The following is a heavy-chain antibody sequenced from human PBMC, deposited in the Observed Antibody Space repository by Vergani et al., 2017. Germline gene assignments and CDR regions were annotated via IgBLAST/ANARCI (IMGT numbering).Heavy chain of an antibody. CDR3: GRGSDNYN. Sequence: EVQLLQSEGAVVQPGGSLRLFCVASGFTFRSHAMRWVGQGHGQGLVWVSSIKNTGDSTIYADSVKGRFTISRDNSKNTLSSQMNSLGVEDTAVYYCGRGSDNYNWGQGTLVTVSS. J-gene: IGHJ4*02. CDR1: GFTFRSHA. D-gene: IGHD5-24*01. CDR2: IKNTGDST. V-gene: IGHV3-23*01.